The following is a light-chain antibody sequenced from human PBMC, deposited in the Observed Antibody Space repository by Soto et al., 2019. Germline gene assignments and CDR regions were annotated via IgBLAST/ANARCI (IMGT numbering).Light chain of an antibody. CDR1: QDISNY. V-gene: IGKV1-33*01. CDR2: DAS. J-gene: IGKJ5*01. Sequence: DIQMTQSPSSLSASVGDRATITCQASQDISNYLNWYQQKPGKAPKLLIYDASNLETGVPSRFTGSGSGTDFTFTISSLQPEDIATYYCQQYENFPVTFGQGTRLEI. CDR3: QQYENFPVT.